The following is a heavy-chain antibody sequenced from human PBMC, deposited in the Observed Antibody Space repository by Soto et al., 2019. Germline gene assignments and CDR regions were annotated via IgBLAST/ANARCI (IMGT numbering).Heavy chain of an antibody. J-gene: IGHJ4*02. Sequence: PSETLSLTCTVSGGSISSGGYYWSWIRQHPGKGLEWIGYIYYSGSTYYNPSLKSRVTISVDTSKNQFSLKLSSVTAADTAVYYCARGPRLRFLEWLLFAYWGQGTLVTVSS. D-gene: IGHD3-3*01. CDR1: GGSISSGGYY. CDR2: IYYSGST. CDR3: ARGPRLRFLEWLLFAY. V-gene: IGHV4-31*03.